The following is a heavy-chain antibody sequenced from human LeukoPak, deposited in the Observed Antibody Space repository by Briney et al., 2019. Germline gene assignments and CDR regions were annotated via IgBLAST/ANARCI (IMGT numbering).Heavy chain of an antibody. CDR1: GFTFSSYA. CDR3: ARDFYSSGRSTDY. D-gene: IGHD6-19*01. V-gene: IGHV3-30*04. J-gene: IGHJ4*02. Sequence: GGSLRLSCAASGFTFSSYAMHWVRQAPGKGLEWVAVISHDGSNKYYADSVKGRFTISRDNSKNTLYLQMNSLRAEDTAVYYCARDFYSSGRSTDYWGQGTLVAVSS. CDR2: ISHDGSNK.